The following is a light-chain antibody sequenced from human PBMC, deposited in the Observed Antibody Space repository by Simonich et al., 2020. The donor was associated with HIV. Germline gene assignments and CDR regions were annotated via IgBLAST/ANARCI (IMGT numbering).Light chain of an antibody. CDR3: QQYYSTPRT. Sequence: DIVMTQSPDSLAVSLGERATINCKSNQIVLYSSNNKNYLAWYQQKPGQPPKLLIYWASTRESGVPDRFSGSGSGTDFTLTISSLQAEDVAVYYCQQYYSTPRTFGQGTKVEIK. J-gene: IGKJ1*01. CDR1: QIVLYSSNNKNY. CDR2: WAS. V-gene: IGKV4-1*01.